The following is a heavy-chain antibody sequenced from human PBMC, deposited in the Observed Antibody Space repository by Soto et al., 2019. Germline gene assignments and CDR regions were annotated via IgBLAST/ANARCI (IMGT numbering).Heavy chain of an antibody. V-gene: IGHV3-33*01. Sequence: SGGGVVQPGRSLRLSCAASGFTFSSYGMHWVRQAPGKGLEWVAVIWYDGSNKYYADSVKGRFTISRDNSKNTLYLQMNSLRAEDTAVYYCARSYYYDSSGYYRSFFQHWGQGTLVTVSS. CDR2: IWYDGSNK. D-gene: IGHD3-22*01. J-gene: IGHJ1*01. CDR1: GFTFSSYG. CDR3: ARSYYYDSSGYYRSFFQH.